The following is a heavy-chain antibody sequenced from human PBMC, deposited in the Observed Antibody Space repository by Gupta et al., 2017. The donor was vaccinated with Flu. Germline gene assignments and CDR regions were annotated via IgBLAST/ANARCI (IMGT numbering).Heavy chain of an antibody. CDR2: IYSSGST. V-gene: IGHV4-61*02. J-gene: IGHJ5*02. D-gene: IGHD3-22*01. CDR1: GGSISNRHYF. Sequence: QVQLQESGPGLVKPSQTLSLTCTVSGGSISNRHYFWSWIRKPAGKGLEWIGRIYSSGSTNYNPSLKSRVTISLDTSTNQFSLKLTSVTAADTAVYYCARVAQIGWFDPWGQGTLVTVSS. CDR3: ARVAQIGWFDP.